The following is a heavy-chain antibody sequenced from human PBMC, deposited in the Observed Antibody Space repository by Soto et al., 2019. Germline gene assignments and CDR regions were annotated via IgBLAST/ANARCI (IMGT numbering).Heavy chain of an antibody. V-gene: IGHV3-23*01. D-gene: IGHD3-10*01. CDR3: AKVRRFGELRSLY. Sequence: EVQLLESGGGLVQPEGSLRLSCAASGFTFSSYAMIWVRQAPGKGLEWVSAIGVSGDTTYYADSVKGRFTISRDNSKNTLYLQMGSLRAEETAVYYCAKVRRFGELRSLYWGQGTLVTVSS. CDR2: IGVSGDTT. CDR1: GFTFSSYA. J-gene: IGHJ4*02.